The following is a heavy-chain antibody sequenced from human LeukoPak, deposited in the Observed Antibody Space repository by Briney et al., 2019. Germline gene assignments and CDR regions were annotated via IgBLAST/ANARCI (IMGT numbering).Heavy chain of an antibody. Sequence: GGSLRLSCAASGFTVGSNYMSWVRQAPGKGLEWVSVIYSGGSTYYADSVKGRFAISRDNSKNTLYLQMNSLRAEDTAVYYCARDGYNSFDYWGQGTLVIVSS. CDR2: IYSGGST. CDR1: GFTVGSNY. J-gene: IGHJ4*02. CDR3: ARDGYNSFDY. D-gene: IGHD5-24*01. V-gene: IGHV3-66*01.